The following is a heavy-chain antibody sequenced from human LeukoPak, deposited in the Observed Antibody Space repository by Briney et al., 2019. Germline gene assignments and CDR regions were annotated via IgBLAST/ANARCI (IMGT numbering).Heavy chain of an antibody. CDR3: ARSGYSSSWYVRGAFDY. D-gene: IGHD6-13*01. J-gene: IGHJ4*02. CDR2: ISSSGSTI. CDR1: GFTFSSYE. Sequence: GGSLRLSCAASGFTFSSYEMNWVRQAPGKGLEWVSYISSSGSTIYYADSVKGRFTISRDNAKNSLYLQMNSLRAEDTAVYYCARSGYSSSWYVRGAFDYWGQGTLVTVPS. V-gene: IGHV3-48*03.